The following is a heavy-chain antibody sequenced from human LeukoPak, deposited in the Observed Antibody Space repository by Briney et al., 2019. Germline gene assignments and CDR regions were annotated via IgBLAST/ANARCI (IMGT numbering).Heavy chain of an antibody. J-gene: IGHJ4*02. Sequence: GGSLRLSCAASGFAFSTYWMDWVRQAPGKGLEWVGNINQDGSVRHYVDSVRGRFTISRDNARNSVCLQMSALRVEDTAVYYCTRDFVFWGQGSLVTASS. V-gene: IGHV3-7*01. D-gene: IGHD3-3*01. CDR3: TRDFVF. CDR1: GFAFSTYW. CDR2: INQDGSVR.